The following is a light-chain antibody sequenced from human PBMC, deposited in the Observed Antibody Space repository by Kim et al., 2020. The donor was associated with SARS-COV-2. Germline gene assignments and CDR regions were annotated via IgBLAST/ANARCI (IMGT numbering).Light chain of an antibody. J-gene: IGLJ3*02. Sequence: QRVTITCTGSCSNIGAGYDVHWYQQLPGTAPKLLIYGNSNRPSGVPDRFSGSKSGTSASLAITGLQAEDEADYYCQSYDSSLSGSVFGGGTQLTVL. CDR2: GNS. V-gene: IGLV1-40*01. CDR1: CSNIGAGYD. CDR3: QSYDSSLSGSV.